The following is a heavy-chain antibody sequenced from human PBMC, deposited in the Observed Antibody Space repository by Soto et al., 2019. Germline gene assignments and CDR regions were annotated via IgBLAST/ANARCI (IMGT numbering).Heavy chain of an antibody. D-gene: IGHD2-21*02. V-gene: IGHV4-39*01. Sequence: TSETLSLTCSVSGDSISSGDYYRSWIRQPPGKGLEWIGEIYYSGNTNYNPSLKSRVTVSVDTSKNQFSLKLSSVTAADTAVYYCARHPSDFWFDPWGQGTLVTVSS. J-gene: IGHJ5*02. CDR1: GDSISSGDYY. CDR2: IYYSGNT. CDR3: ARHPSDFWFDP.